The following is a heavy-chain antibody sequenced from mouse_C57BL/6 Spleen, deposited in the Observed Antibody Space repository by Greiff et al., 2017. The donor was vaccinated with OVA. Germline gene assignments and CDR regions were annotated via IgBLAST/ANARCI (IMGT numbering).Heavy chain of an antibody. CDR1: GYTFTDYN. Sequence: VQLQQSGPELVKPGASVKIPCKASGYTFTDYNMDWVKQSHGKSLEWIGDINPNNGGTIYNQKFKGKATLTVDKSSSTAYMELRSLTSEDTAVYYCARSFYDYASWFAYWGQGTLVTVSA. D-gene: IGHD2-4*01. V-gene: IGHV1-18*01. CDR3: ARSFYDYASWFAY. CDR2: INPNNGGT. J-gene: IGHJ3*01.